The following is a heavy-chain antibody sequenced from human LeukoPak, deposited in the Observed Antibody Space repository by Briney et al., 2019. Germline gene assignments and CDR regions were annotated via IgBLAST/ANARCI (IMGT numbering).Heavy chain of an antibody. V-gene: IGHV1-69*06. D-gene: IGHD3-22*01. Sequence: GASVKVSCKASGGTFISYAISWVRQAPGQGLEWMGGIIPVFGTASYAQKFQGRVTITAHKSTSTAYMELSSPRSEDTAVYYCARDYYDSSGYPHPFDIWGQGTMVAVSS. J-gene: IGHJ3*02. CDR3: ARDYYDSSGYPHPFDI. CDR2: IIPVFGTA. CDR1: GGTFISYA.